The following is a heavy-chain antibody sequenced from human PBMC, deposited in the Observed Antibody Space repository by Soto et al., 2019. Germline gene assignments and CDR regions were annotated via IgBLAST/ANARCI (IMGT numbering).Heavy chain of an antibody. V-gene: IGHV4-30-4*01. CDR2: IYYSGST. CDR1: GGSISSGDYY. CDR3: ARHQVPAAMGGWFDP. D-gene: IGHD2-2*01. Sequence: SETLSLTCTVSGGSISSGDYYWSWIRQPPGKGLEWIGYIYYSGSTYYNPSLKSRVTISVDTSKNQFSLKLSSVTAADTAVYYCARHQVPAAMGGWFDPWGQGTLVTVSS. J-gene: IGHJ5*02.